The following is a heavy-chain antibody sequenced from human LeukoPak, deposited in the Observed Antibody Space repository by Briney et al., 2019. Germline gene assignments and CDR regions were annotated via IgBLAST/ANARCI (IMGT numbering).Heavy chain of an antibody. CDR2: MSYDGTSE. Sequence: AGSLRLSCAASGFTFSSYAMHWVRQAPGKGLEWVAVMSYDGTSEYYADSVRGRFTIARDHSQNMLHLQMNSLRDEDTALYYCVRDRRDGKNLAYHFDFWGQGTLVTVSS. D-gene: IGHD5-24*01. CDR3: VRDRRDGKNLAYHFDF. CDR1: GFTFSSYA. V-gene: IGHV3-30-3*01. J-gene: IGHJ4*02.